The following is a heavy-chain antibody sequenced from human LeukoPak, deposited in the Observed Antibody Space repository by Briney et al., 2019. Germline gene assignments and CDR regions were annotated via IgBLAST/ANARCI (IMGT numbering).Heavy chain of an antibody. CDR3: ARGITTPFDY. D-gene: IGHD2-15*01. CDR2: IYHSGST. Sequence: SETLSLTCAVSGGSISSGCYSWSWTRQPPGKGLEWIGYIYHSGSTYYTPSLKSRVTMSVDRSKNQFSLKLSSVTAADTAVYYCARGITTPFDYWGQGTLVTVSS. J-gene: IGHJ4*02. CDR1: GGSISSGCYS. V-gene: IGHV4-30-2*01.